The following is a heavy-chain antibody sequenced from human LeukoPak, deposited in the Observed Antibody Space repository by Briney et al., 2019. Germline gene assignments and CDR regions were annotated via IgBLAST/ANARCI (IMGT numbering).Heavy chain of an antibody. D-gene: IGHD6-19*01. CDR1: GYTFTGHF. J-gene: IGHJ4*02. Sequence: ASVKVSCKASGYTFTGHFMHWVRQAPGLGLEWIGWINPNSGGTNYAPKFQGRVTMTTNTSISTAYMDLSRLRSDDTAVYYCARDRVGSGWVFDYWGPGTLVTVSS. CDR2: INPNSGGT. CDR3: ARDRVGSGWVFDY. V-gene: IGHV1-2*02.